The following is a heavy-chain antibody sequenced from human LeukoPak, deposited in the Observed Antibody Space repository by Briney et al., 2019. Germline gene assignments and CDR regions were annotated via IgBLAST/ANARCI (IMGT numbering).Heavy chain of an antibody. CDR1: GGSINSGDYC. D-gene: IGHD3-22*01. CDR2: IYYSGST. V-gene: IGHV4-30-4*01. J-gene: IGHJ4*02. Sequence: TSETLSLTCTVSGGSINSGDYCWSWIRQPPGKGLEWIGYIYYSGSTYYNPSLKSRFTISIDTSRNQFSLILSSVTAADTAVFYCASSSGYSDFDFWGQGTLVTVSS. CDR3: ASSSGYSDFDF.